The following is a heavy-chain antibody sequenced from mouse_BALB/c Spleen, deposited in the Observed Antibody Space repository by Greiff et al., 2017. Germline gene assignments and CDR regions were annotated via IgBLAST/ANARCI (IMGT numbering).Heavy chain of an antibody. CDR2: ISSGGSYT. CDR1: GFTFSSYA. V-gene: IGHV5-9-4*01. J-gene: IGHJ3*01. D-gene: IGHD2-3*01. Sequence: EVKLVESGGGLVKPGGSLKLSCAASGFTFSSYARSWVRQSPEKRLVWVAEISSGGSYTYYPDTVTGRFTISRDNAKNTLYLQMSSLKSEDTAMYYCERDEGYDGSYGPWFAYWGQGTLVTVSA. CDR3: ERDEGYDGSYGPWFAY.